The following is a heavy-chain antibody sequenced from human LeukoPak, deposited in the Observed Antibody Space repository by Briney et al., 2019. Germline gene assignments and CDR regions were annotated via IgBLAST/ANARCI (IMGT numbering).Heavy chain of an antibody. CDR3: ARYPGASGDSYYFDY. D-gene: IGHD4-17*01. CDR1: GGSVTTYH. Sequence: SETLSLTCTVSGGSVTTYHWSWIRHPPGKGLEWIGYIYYSGSINYNPSLNSRVTISLDTSKNELSLKLRSVTAADTAVYYCARYPGASGDSYYFDYWGQGTRVTVSS. CDR2: IYYSGSI. J-gene: IGHJ4*02. V-gene: IGHV4-59*02.